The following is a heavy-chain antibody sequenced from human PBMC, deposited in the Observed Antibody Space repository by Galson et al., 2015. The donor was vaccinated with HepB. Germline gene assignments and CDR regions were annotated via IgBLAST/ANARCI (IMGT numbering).Heavy chain of an antibody. J-gene: IGHJ4*02. V-gene: IGHV1-2*02. Sequence: SVKVSCKASGYTFTGYYMHWVRQAPGQGLEWMGWINPNSGGTNYAQKFQGRVTMTRDTSISTAYMELSRLRSDDTAVYYCARVYCSSTSCYTFDYWGQGTLVTVSS. CDR2: INPNSGGT. CDR3: ARVYCSSTSCYTFDY. CDR1: GYTFTGYY. D-gene: IGHD2-2*02.